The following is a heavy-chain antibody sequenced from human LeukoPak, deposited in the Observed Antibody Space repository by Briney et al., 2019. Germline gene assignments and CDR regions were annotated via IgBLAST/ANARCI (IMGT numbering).Heavy chain of an antibody. CDR2: INPNTGGT. CDR1: GHIFTAYY. V-gene: IGHV1-2*02. Sequence: VASVKVSCKAFGHIFTAYYMIWVRQAPGQGLEWMGWINPNTGGTNYAPQFQGSVTMTRDTSISTRYMELSALTSDDTAVYFCARYYSDTSAGDWGQGTLITVSS. CDR3: ARYYSDTSAGD. D-gene: IGHD3-22*01. J-gene: IGHJ4*02.